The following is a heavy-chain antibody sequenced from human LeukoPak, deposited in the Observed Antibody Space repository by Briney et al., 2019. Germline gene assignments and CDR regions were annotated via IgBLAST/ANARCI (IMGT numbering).Heavy chain of an antibody. CDR3: ARTLNGQWLGRFDF. J-gene: IGHJ4*02. Sequence: SETLSLTCAVVGGSFSGYYWSWIRQPPGKGPEWIGEIHHSGNTNYNRSLKSRVTISVDTSKNQFSLKVTSVTAADTAVYYCARTLNGQWLGRFDFWGQGTLVTAST. CDR2: IHHSGNT. D-gene: IGHD6-19*01. CDR1: GGSFSGYY. V-gene: IGHV4-34*01.